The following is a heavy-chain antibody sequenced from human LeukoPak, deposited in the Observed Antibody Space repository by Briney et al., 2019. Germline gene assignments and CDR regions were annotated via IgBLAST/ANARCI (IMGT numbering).Heavy chain of an antibody. CDR3: GRDGRLIQLWFDP. CDR1: GGSISSSSYY. Sequence: PSETLSLTCTVSGGSISSSSYYWGWIRQPPGKGLEWVSGITGSGDSTFYADSVKGRFTISRDNSKNTLYLQMNSLRADDTAVYYCGRDGRLIQLWFDPWGQGTLVTVSS. CDR2: ITGSGDST. D-gene: IGHD5-18*01. V-gene: IGHV3-23*01. J-gene: IGHJ5*02.